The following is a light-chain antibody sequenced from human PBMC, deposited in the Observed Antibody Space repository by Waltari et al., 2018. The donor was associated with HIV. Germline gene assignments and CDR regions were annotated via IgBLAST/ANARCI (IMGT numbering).Light chain of an antibody. V-gene: IGKV4-1*01. Sequence: DLALTQSPDSLAVSLAERATINCNSSQNLFYRSTDRNYVAWFQKKPGQPPKVLIYWASIRESGVPERFSGSGSMTDFTLTISSLQAEDVAVYYCQQYYSLPLTFGPGTKVDIK. CDR2: WAS. J-gene: IGKJ3*01. CDR1: QNLFYRSTDRNY. CDR3: QQYYSLPLT.